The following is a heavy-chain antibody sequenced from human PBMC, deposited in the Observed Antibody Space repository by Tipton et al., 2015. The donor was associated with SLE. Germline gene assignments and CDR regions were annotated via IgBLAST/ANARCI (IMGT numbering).Heavy chain of an antibody. Sequence: TLSLTCTVSGGSISSSSYYWGWIRQPPGKGLEWIGKIYYSGSTYYNPSLKSRVTISVDTSKNQFSLKLSSVTAADTAVYYCARGSGSSSAHYYYYYMDVWGKGTTVTVSS. D-gene: IGHD6-6*01. V-gene: IGHV4-39*07. CDR1: GGSISSSSYY. J-gene: IGHJ6*03. CDR2: IYYSGST. CDR3: ARGSGSSSAHYYYYYMDV.